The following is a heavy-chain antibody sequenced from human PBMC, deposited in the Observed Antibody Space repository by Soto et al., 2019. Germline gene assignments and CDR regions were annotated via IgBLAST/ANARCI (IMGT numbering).Heavy chain of an antibody. D-gene: IGHD1-26*01. CDR1: GFTFSNYG. V-gene: IGHV3-30*03. J-gene: IGHJ4*02. Sequence: HPGGSLRLSCAASGFTFSNYGLHWVRQAPGKGLEWVALISYDGSNKYYVDSVKGRFTISRDNSKNTLYLQMNSLRAEDTAVYYCSGSYHYFDYWGQGTLVTVSS. CDR2: ISYDGSNK. CDR3: SGSYHYFDY.